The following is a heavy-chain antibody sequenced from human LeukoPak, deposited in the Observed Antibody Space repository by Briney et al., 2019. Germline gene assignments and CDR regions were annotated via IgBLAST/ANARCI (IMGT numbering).Heavy chain of an antibody. J-gene: IGHJ2*01. V-gene: IGHV4-59*01. CDR3: AKSESGYYGYLNL. D-gene: IGHD3-22*01. CDR1: GGSISSYY. Sequence: SETLSLTCTVSGGSISSYYWSWIRQPPGKGLEWIGYIFYGGSPNYNPSLRSRVTISVDTSKNQFSLKLSSVTAADTAVYYCAKSESGYYGYLNLWGRGTLVTVSS. CDR2: IFYGGSP.